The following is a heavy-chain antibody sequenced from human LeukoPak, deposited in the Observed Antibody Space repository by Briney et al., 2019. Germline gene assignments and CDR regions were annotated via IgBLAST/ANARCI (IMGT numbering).Heavy chain of an antibody. Sequence: PGGSQRLSCAASGFTFSDYYMSWIRQAPGKGLEWVSYISSSGSTIYYADSVKGRFTISRDNAKNSLYLQMNSLRAEDTAVYYCARDYGITGTIPPDFDYWGQGTLVTVSS. V-gene: IGHV3-11*01. CDR2: ISSSGSTI. CDR3: ARDYGITGTIPPDFDY. D-gene: IGHD1-7*01. J-gene: IGHJ4*02. CDR1: GFTFSDYY.